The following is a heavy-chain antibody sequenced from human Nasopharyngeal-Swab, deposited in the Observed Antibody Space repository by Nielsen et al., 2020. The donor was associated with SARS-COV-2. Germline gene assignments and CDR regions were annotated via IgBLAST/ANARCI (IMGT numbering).Heavy chain of an antibody. CDR2: SSGGGGGT. J-gene: IGHJ6*02. Sequence: GESLKISCAATGFTFGNYGMTWVRQPPGKGLERVSASSGGGGGTYYADSVKGRFTISRDNSRRTLYLQMKSLRAEDTAVYYCAKEEASYDFWSGYVTNYYYNGMDVWGQGTTVTVSS. V-gene: IGHV3-23*01. D-gene: IGHD3-3*01. CDR1: GFTFGNYG. CDR3: AKEEASYDFWSGYVTNYYYNGMDV.